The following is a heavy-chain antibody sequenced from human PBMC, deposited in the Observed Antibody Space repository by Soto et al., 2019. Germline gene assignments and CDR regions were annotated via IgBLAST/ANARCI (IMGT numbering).Heavy chain of an antibody. V-gene: IGHV3-23*01. Sequence: PGGSLRLSCAASGFTFSSYAMSWVRQAPGKGLEWVSAISGSGGSTYYADSVKGRFTISRDNSKNTLYLQMNSLRAEDTAVCYCAEETSGYYPRYYYYGMDVWGQGTTVTVSS. J-gene: IGHJ6*02. CDR2: ISGSGGST. CDR1: GFTFSSYA. D-gene: IGHD3-22*01. CDR3: AEETSGYYPRYYYYGMDV.